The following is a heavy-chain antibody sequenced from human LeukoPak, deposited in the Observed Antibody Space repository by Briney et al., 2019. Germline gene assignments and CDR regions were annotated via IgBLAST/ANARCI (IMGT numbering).Heavy chain of an antibody. J-gene: IGHJ4*02. CDR2: IYTSGST. D-gene: IGHD3-3*01. CDR3: ASSITIFGVAAPRGDY. CDR1: GGSISSYY. V-gene: IGHV4-4*07. Sequence: SETLSLTCTVSGGSISSYYWSWIRQPAGKGLEWIGRIYTSGSTNYNPSLKSRVTMSVDTSKNQFSLKLSSVTAADTAVYYCASSITIFGVAAPRGDYWGQGTLVTVSS.